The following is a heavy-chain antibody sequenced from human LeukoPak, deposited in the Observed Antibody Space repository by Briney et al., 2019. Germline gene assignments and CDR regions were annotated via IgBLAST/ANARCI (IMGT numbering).Heavy chain of an antibody. D-gene: IGHD3-22*01. V-gene: IGHV3-23*01. CDR3: ASYDSSGYYHYFDS. CDR1: GFTFRSYA. J-gene: IGHJ4*02. CDR2: ISGSGGST. Sequence: GGSLRLSCAASGFTFRSYAMSWVRQAPGKGLEWVSAISGSGGSTDYADSVKGRFTISRDNSKNTLYMQMNSLRAEDTAVYYCASYDSSGYYHYFDSWGQGTLVTVSS.